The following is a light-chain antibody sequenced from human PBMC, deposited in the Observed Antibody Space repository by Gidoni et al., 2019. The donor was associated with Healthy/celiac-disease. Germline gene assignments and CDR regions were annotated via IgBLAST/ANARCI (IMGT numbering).Light chain of an antibody. CDR3: QQRSNWPSIT. CDR2: AAS. Sequence: EIVLKQSPATLSLSPGERATLSGRASQSVSSYLAWYQQKPGQAPRLLIYAASNRSTCIPSRFSGSVSVTDFTLTISILEPEDFAFYYCQQRSNWPSITFGQGTRLEIK. V-gene: IGKV3-11*01. J-gene: IGKJ5*01. CDR1: QSVSSY.